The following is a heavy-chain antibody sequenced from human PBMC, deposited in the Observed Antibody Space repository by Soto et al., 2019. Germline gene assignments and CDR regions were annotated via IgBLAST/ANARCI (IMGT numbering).Heavy chain of an antibody. V-gene: IGHV3-64D*08. CDR2: TNSKGDNT. D-gene: IGHD3-16*02. J-gene: IGHJ3*01. CDR1: GFTFSNSA. Sequence: GGSLRLSCSASGFTFSNSAMHWVRQAPGRGLEYVSATNSKGDNTYYADSVKGRFTISRDNSKNTLYLHMSSLRIDDTAVYYCVKSEQRSSYPIWGQGTMVTVSS. CDR3: VKSEQRSSYPI.